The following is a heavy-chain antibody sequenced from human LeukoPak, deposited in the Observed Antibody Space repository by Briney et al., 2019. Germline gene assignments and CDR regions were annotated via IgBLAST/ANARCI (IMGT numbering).Heavy chain of an antibody. V-gene: IGHV3-33*01. Sequence: GRSLRLSRAASGFTFSSYGMHWVRQAPGKGLEWVAVIWYDGSNKYYADSVKGRFTISRDNSKNTLYLQMNSLRAEDTAVYYCARVRRYYDSSGQFDYWGQGTLVTVSS. D-gene: IGHD3-22*01. CDR1: GFTFSSYG. CDR2: IWYDGSNK. J-gene: IGHJ4*02. CDR3: ARVRRYYDSSGQFDY.